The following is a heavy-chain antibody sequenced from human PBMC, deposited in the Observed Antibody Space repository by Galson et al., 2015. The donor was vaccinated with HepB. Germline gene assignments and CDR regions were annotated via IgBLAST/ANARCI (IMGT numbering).Heavy chain of an antibody. D-gene: IGHD2-2*02. CDR2: INLSGGST. V-gene: IGHV1-46*01. J-gene: IGHJ4*02. CDR1: GYTFTSYY. Sequence: SVKVSCKASGYTFTSYYMHWVRQAPGQGLEWMGIINLSGGSTSYAQKFQGRVTMTRDTSTSTVYMELSSLRSEDTAVYYCARGGEGVPAAIGFYFDYWGQGTLVTVSS. CDR3: ARGGEGVPAAIGFYFDY.